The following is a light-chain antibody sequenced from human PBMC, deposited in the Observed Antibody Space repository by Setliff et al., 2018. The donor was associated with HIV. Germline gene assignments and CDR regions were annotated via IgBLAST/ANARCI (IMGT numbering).Light chain of an antibody. CDR1: NSDVGGYHY. J-gene: IGLJ2*01. CDR3: CSYPGSYTFVV. V-gene: IGLV2-11*01. CDR2: DVT. Sequence: QSALTQPRSVSGSPGLSVTISCTGTNSDVGGYHYVSWYQQHPGKAPKLIIYDVTKRPSGVPYRFSGSKSGNTASLTISGLLAEDEADYYCCSYPGSYTFVVFGGGTKVTV.